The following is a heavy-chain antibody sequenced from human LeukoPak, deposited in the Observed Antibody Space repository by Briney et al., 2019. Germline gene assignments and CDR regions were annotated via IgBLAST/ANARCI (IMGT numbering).Heavy chain of an antibody. CDR2: IYSGGST. D-gene: IGHD3-9*01. J-gene: IGHJ1*01. CDR3: ARGPLNGITEYFQH. V-gene: IGHV3-53*01. CDR1: GFTVSSNY. Sequence: GGSLRLSCAASGFTVSSNYMSWVRQAPGKGLEWVSVIYSGGSTYYADSVKGRFTISRDNSKNTLYLQMNSLRAEDTAVYYCARGPLNGITEYFQHWSQGTLVTVSS.